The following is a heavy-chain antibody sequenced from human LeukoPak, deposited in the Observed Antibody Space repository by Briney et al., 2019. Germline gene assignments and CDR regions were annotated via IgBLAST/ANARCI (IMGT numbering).Heavy chain of an antibody. Sequence: GGSLRLSCAASGFTFSSYAMDWVRQAPGKGLEWVAVISYDGSNKYYADSVKGRFTISRDNSKNTLYLQMNSLRAEDTAVYYCARDIGASKYYDFWSGSIDYWGQGTLVTVSS. CDR2: ISYDGSNK. D-gene: IGHD3-3*01. J-gene: IGHJ4*02. CDR3: ARDIGASKYYDFWSGSIDY. CDR1: GFTFSSYA. V-gene: IGHV3-30-3*01.